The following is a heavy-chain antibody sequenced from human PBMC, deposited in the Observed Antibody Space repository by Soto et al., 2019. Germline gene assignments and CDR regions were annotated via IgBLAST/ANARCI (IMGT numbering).Heavy chain of an antibody. D-gene: IGHD1-26*01. CDR1: GFTFSDHA. CDR3: VKEGQMGVAGFDF. Sequence: GGSLRLSCATSGFTFSDHAMHWVRQAPGEGLEWVSGIRGDLVTTPYADSVKGRFTISRDNSKNKLYLQMNSLRAEDTAIYYCVKEGQMGVAGFDFWGQGTLVTVSS. V-gene: IGHV3-23*01. CDR2: IRGDLVTT. J-gene: IGHJ4*02.